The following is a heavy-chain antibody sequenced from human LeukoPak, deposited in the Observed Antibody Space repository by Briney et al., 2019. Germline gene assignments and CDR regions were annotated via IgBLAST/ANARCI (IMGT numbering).Heavy chain of an antibody. Sequence: GGSLRLSCAAFGFTFSDYWMNWVRQAPGKGLEWVANIKQDGSEKYYVDSVKGRFTISRDNAKNSLYLQMNSLRAEDTAVYYCARSCSNGVCLNYWGQGTLVTVSS. CDR1: GFTFSDYW. J-gene: IGHJ4*02. D-gene: IGHD2-8*01. V-gene: IGHV3-7*05. CDR3: ARSCSNGVCLNY. CDR2: IKQDGSEK.